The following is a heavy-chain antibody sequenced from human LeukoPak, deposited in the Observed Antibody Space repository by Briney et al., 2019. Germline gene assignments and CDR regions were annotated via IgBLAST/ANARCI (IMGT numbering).Heavy chain of an antibody. D-gene: IGHD1-14*01. V-gene: IGHV3-53*01. J-gene: IGHJ4*02. CDR1: GFTVSSNY. CDR2: IYDIGNT. CDR3: ARGGMRRPYDC. Sequence: GGSLRLSCAVSGFTVSSNYMSWVRQAPGKGLEWVSVIYDIGNTYYADSVKGRFTISRDASKNTVYLQMNSLRAEDTAVYYCARGGMRRPYDCWGQGALVTVSS.